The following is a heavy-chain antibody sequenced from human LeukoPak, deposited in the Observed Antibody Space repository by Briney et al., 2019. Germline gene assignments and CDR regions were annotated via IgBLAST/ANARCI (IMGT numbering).Heavy chain of an antibody. Sequence: ASVKVSCKASGYTFTTYGISWVRQAPGQGLEWMGWLSTNNGNTNYAQKLQGRVTMTTDTSTSTAYMELRSLRSDDTAVYYCARGYYDSSGYYRFDYWGQGTLVTVSS. D-gene: IGHD3-22*01. CDR2: LSTNNGNT. CDR3: ARGYYDSSGYYRFDY. CDR1: GYTFTTYG. J-gene: IGHJ4*02. V-gene: IGHV1-18*01.